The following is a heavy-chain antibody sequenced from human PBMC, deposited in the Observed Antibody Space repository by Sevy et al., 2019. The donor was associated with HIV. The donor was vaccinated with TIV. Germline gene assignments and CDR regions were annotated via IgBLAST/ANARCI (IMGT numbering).Heavy chain of an antibody. J-gene: IGHJ6*02. D-gene: IGHD2-8*02. V-gene: IGHV3-15*01. CDR3: STDPIIVLLVTDGMDV. CDR1: GFSFSHAW. Sequence: GGSLRLSCAASGFSFSHAWMTWVRQAPGKGLEWVGRIKSKPDGGTIDYAAPVKGRFTISRDESKNTQYLQMNSLKTEDTAVYYCSTDPIIVLLVTDGMDVWGQGTTVTVSS. CDR2: IKSKPDGGTI.